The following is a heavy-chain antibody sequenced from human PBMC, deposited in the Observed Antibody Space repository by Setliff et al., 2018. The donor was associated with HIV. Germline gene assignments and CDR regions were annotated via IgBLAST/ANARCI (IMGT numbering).Heavy chain of an antibody. J-gene: IGHJ3*01. D-gene: IGHD1-26*01. CDR3: AGIVGATMGAFNF. CDR1: GGSFSGYH. Sequence: SETLSLTCAVYGGSFSGYHWSWIRQPPGKGLEWIGEIDYSGSPNYNPSLKSRVTISIDTSKKQFSLRLTSVTAADTAVYYCAGIVGATMGAFNFWGQGTMVTVSS. CDR2: IDYSGSP. V-gene: IGHV4-34*01.